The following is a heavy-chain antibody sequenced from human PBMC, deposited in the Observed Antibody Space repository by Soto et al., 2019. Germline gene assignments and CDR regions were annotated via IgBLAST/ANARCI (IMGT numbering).Heavy chain of an antibody. Sequence: QITLKESGPTLVKPTQTLTLTCTFSGFSLSTSGVDVGWIRQPPGKALEWLALIYWDDDKRYSPSLKSRLTIPKDNSKNPVVLTMTNMDPLDTATYYCAHRRPYSNSPEYFFDYWGQGTLVTVSS. D-gene: IGHD6-6*01. J-gene: IGHJ4*02. CDR1: GFSLSTSGVD. CDR2: IYWDDDK. CDR3: AHRRPYSNSPEYFFDY. V-gene: IGHV2-5*02.